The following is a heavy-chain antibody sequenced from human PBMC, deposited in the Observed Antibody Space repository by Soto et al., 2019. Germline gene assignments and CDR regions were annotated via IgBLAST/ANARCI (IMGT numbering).Heavy chain of an antibody. CDR3: ARGVLVRGVISDRYYGMDV. D-gene: IGHD3-10*01. CDR1: GYSIRSGYF. J-gene: IGHJ6*02. CDR2: MYHSGIT. Sequence: SSETLSLTCAVSGYSIRSGYFWGWIRQPPGKGLEWIGSMYHSGITYYNLSLKSRVTISVDTSKNQLSLKLSSATAADTAVYYCARGVLVRGVISDRYYGMDVWGQGTTVTVSS. V-gene: IGHV4-38-2*01.